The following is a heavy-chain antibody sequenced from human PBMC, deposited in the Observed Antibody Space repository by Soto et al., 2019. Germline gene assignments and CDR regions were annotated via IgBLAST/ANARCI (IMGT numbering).Heavy chain of an antibody. V-gene: IGHV3-23*01. CDR2: ISGSGGST. CDR3: AKDSEHIVVVTAILGAFDI. CDR1: GFTFSSYA. J-gene: IGHJ3*02. D-gene: IGHD2-21*02. Sequence: PGGSLRLSCAASGFTFSSYAMSWVRQAPGKGLEWVSAISGSGGSTYYADSVKGRFTISRDNSKNTLYLQMNSLRAEDTAVYYCAKDSEHIVVVTAILGAFDIWGQWTMVTVSS.